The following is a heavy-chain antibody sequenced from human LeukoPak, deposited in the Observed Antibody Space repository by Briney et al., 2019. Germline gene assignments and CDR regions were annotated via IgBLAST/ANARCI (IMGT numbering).Heavy chain of an antibody. CDR1: GGSFSGYY. CDR2: INHSGST. CDR3: ARGRTLSYYGSGSYFAR. Sequence: SETLSLTCAVYGGSFSGYYWSWIRQPPGKGLEWIGKINHSGSTNYNPSLKSRVTISVDTSKNQFSLKLSSVTAADTAVYYCARGRTLSYYGSGSYFARWGQGTLVTVSS. D-gene: IGHD3-10*01. V-gene: IGHV4-34*01. J-gene: IGHJ4*02.